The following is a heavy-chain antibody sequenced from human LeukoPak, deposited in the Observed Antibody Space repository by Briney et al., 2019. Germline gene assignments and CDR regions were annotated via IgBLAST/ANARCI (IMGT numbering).Heavy chain of an antibody. CDR3: ARDKAVVAATFWFDP. V-gene: IGHV1-2*06. CDR1: GYTFTGYY. J-gene: IGHJ5*02. CDR2: INPNSGGT. Sequence: ASVKVSCKASGYTFTGYYMHWVRQAPGQGLEWMGRINPNSGGTNYAQKFQSRVTMTRDTSISTAYMELSRLRSDDTAVYYCARDKAVVAATFWFDPWGQGTLVTVSS. D-gene: IGHD2-15*01.